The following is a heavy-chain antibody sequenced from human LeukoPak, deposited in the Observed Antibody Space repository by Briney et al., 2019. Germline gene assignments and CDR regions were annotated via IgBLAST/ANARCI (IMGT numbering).Heavy chain of an antibody. D-gene: IGHD3-10*01. CDR1: GFAFSNAW. CDR3: TKPDLLWFREDV. CDR2: IKSRTDSGTT. J-gene: IGHJ6*02. V-gene: IGHV3-15*01. Sequence: GGSLRLSCAASGFAFSNAWMGWVRQAPGKGLERVGRIKSRTDSGTTDYAAPVKGRFTISRDDSKNTLYLQMNSLKTEDTAVYYCTKPDLLWFREDVWGQGTTVTVSS.